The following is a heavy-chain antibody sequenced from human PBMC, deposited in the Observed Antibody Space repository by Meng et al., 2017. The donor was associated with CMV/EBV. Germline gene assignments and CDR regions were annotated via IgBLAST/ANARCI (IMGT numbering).Heavy chain of an antibody. CDR1: GFTFSSYD. Sequence: GESLKISCAASGFTFSSYDMSWVRQAPGKGLEWVSAISGSGGNTNYADSVKGRFTISRDNSKNTLYLQMNSLRAEDTAVYYCARTRITIFGVVIIARYGMDVWGQGTTVTVSS. CDR2: ISGSGGNT. CDR3: ARTRITIFGVVIIARYGMDV. D-gene: IGHD3-3*01. V-gene: IGHV3-23*01. J-gene: IGHJ6*02.